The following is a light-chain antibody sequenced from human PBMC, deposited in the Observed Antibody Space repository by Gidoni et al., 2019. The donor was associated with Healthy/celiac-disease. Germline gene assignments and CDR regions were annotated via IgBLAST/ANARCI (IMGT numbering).Light chain of an antibody. V-gene: IGLV3-25*03. J-gene: IGLJ2*01. CDR3: QSADSSGTYHVV. CDR1: ALPKQY. Sequence: SSELTQPPSLSVSPGQTARINCAGDALPKQYAYWYQQKPGQAPVLVIYKDSERPSGIPELFSCSSSGTTVTLTISGVQAEDEADYYCQSADSSGTYHVVFGGGTKLTVL. CDR2: KDS.